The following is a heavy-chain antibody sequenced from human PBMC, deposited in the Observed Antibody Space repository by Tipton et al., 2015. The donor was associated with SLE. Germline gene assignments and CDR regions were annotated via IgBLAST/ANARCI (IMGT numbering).Heavy chain of an antibody. CDR1: GYSINSGYY. V-gene: IGHV4-38-2*01. Sequence: LRLSCAVSGYSINSGYYWGWIRQSPGKGLEWIGSLYHSGTTYYNPSLKSRVTISVDTSKNQFSLKLSSVTAADTAVYYCARGWDYLDQAGIDYWGQGTLVTVSS. J-gene: IGHJ4*02. CDR3: ARGWDYLDQAGIDY. D-gene: IGHD1-7*01. CDR2: LYHSGTT.